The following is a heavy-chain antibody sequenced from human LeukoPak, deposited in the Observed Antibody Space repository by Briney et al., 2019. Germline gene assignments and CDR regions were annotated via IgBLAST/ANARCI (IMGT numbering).Heavy chain of an antibody. CDR3: ARDEMVEMATTV. V-gene: IGHV3-21*01. D-gene: IGHD5-24*01. CDR1: GFTFSSYS. Sequence: GGSLRLSCAAFGFTFSSYSMNWVRQAPGKGLEWVSSISSSSSYIYHADSVKGRFTISRDNAKNSLYLQMNSLRAEDTAVYYCARDEMVEMATTVWGQGTLVTVSS. CDR2: ISSSSSYI. J-gene: IGHJ4*02.